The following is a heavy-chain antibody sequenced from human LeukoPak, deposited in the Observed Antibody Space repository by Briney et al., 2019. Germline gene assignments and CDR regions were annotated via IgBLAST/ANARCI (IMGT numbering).Heavy chain of an antibody. D-gene: IGHD6-13*01. CDR2: ISAYNGNT. CDR3: ARGGLRYQLGDAFDI. V-gene: IGHV1-18*01. CDR1: GYTFTSYG. Sequence: ASVKVSCKASGYTFTSYGISWVRQAPGQGLEWMGWISAYNGNTNYAQKLQGRVTMTTDTSASTAYMELSSLRSEDTAVYYCARGGLRYQLGDAFDIWGQGTMVTVSS. J-gene: IGHJ3*02.